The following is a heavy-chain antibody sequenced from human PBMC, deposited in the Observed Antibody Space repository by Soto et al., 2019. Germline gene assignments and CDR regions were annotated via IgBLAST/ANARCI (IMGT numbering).Heavy chain of an antibody. J-gene: IGHJ4*02. V-gene: IGHV4-4*02. Sequence: QVQLQESGPGLVKPSGTLSLTCAVSGGSISSSNWWSWVRQPPGKGLEWIGEIYHSGSTNYNPSLKSRVTISVDKSKNQFSLKLSSVTAADTAVYYCAIDDGGAAAGTLSPAFDYWGQGTLVTVSS. D-gene: IGHD6-13*01. CDR2: IYHSGST. CDR1: GGSISSSNW. CDR3: AIDDGGAAAGTLSPAFDY.